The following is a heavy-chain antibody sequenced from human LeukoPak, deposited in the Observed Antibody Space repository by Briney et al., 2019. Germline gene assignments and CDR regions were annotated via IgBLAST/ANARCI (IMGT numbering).Heavy chain of an antibody. V-gene: IGHV2-5*02. CDR1: GFSLSTSGVG. J-gene: IGHJ5*02. Sequence: SGPTLVKPTQTLTLTCTFSGFSLSTSGVGVGWIRQPPEKMGESLALIYWDDDKRYSTSLKSRLTITEDTSKNQVVLTMTNMDPVDTATYYCAHSPPLWFGELDVGNCFDPWGQGTLVTV. D-gene: IGHD3-10*01. CDR3: AHSPPLWFGELDVGNCFDP. CDR2: IYWDDDK.